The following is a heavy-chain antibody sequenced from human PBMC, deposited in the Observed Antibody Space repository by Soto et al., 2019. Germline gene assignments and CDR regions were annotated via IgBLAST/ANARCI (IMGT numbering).Heavy chain of an antibody. CDR3: AKDIAAAGAYYYYYGMDV. V-gene: IGHV3-30*18. Sequence: PGGSLRLSCAASGFTFSSYCMHWVRQAPGKGLEWVAVISYDGSNKYYADSVKGRFTISRDNSKNTLYLQMNSLRAEDTAVYYCAKDIAAAGAYYYYYGMDVWGQGTTVTVSS. J-gene: IGHJ6*02. D-gene: IGHD6-13*01. CDR1: GFTFSSYC. CDR2: ISYDGSNK.